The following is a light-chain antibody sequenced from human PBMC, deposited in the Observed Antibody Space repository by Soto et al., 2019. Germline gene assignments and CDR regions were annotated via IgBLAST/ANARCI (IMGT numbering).Light chain of an antibody. Sequence: EXEMTQSPATLXVSPGERATLSCGASQSVSRNLAWYQQKPGQAPRLLIYGASTRATGIPARFSGSGSGTEFTLTISRLQSEDFAVYYCQKYNNWPRTFGQGTKVDI. V-gene: IGKV3-15*01. J-gene: IGKJ1*01. CDR1: QSVSRN. CDR3: QKYNNWPRT. CDR2: GAS.